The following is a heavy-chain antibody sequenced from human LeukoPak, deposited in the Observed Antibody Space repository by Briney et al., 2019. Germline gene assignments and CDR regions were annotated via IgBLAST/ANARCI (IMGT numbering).Heavy chain of an antibody. CDR1: GYTFTDLAEYY. J-gene: IGHJ4*02. Sequence: ASLKLSCEASGYTFTDLAEYYIHWAPRAPGQGLEWMGWINPNNGGTKYAQKCLGRVTMNRDMSMNTASMERSRLRSDDPAVYYCARRLVGSSEGYAFWGQGPPVTASS. CDR3: ARRLVGSSEGYAF. V-gene: IGHV1-2*02. D-gene: IGHD1-26*01. CDR2: INPNNGGT.